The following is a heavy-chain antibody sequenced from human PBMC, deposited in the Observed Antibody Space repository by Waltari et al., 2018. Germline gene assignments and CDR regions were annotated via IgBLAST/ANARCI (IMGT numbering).Heavy chain of an antibody. CDR2: FDPEDGET. CDR3: ATVWIRRLDY. J-gene: IGHJ4*02. CDR1: GSTLPELS. Sequence: VQPLQSGAEVKNPGASVKVSCKGSGSTLPELSMHWVRQAPGKGLEWMGGFDPEDGETIYAQKFQGRVTMTEDTSTDTAYMELSSLRSEDTAVYYCATVWIRRLDYWGQGTLVTVSS. V-gene: IGHV1-24*01. D-gene: IGHD2-2*03.